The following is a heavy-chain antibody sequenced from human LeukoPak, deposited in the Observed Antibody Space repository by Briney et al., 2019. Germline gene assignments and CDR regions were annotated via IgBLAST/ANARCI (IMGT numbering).Heavy chain of an antibody. CDR2: INAGNGNT. CDR3: ARDDRGYSYGYNYFDS. J-gene: IGHJ4*02. D-gene: IGHD5-18*01. V-gene: IGHV1-3*01. CDR1: GYTFTSYA. Sequence: ASVKVSCKASGYTFTSYAMHWVRQAPGQRLEWMGWINAGNGNTKYSQKFQGRVTMTRDTSTSTVYMELSSLRSEDTAVYYCARDDRGYSYGYNYFDSWGQGTLVTVSS.